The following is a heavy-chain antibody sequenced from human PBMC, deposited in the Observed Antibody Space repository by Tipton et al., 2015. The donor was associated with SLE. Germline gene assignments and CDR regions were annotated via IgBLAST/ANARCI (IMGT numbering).Heavy chain of an antibody. V-gene: IGHV4-34*01. D-gene: IGHD1-26*01. CDR3: VRERKYVVRFRELVAPDL. J-gene: IGHJ3*01. CDR2: INHTGGT. CDR1: GGSFSDYY. Sequence: GSLRLPCAVYGGSFSDYYWSWIRHTPGEGLEWIGEINHTGGTNYNPSLESRVTMSVDTSKNQFSLKLSSVTAADTAMYYCVRERKYVVRFRELVAPDLWCQGTAITVSS.